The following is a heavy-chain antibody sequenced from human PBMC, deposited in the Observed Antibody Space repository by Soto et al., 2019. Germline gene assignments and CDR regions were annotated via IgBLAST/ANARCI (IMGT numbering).Heavy chain of an antibody. CDR1: GFTFSSYW. CDR2: IKQDGSEK. CDR3: ARDPGYSRGWTTYYYYGMDV. D-gene: IGHD6-19*01. V-gene: IGHV3-7*05. Sequence: EVQLVESGGGLVQPGGSLRLSCAASGFTFSSYWMSWVRQAPGKGLEWVANIKQDGSEKYYVDSVKGRFTISSDNAKNSLYLQMNSLRAADTAVYYCARDPGYSRGWTTYYYYGMDVWGQGTTVTVSS. J-gene: IGHJ6*02.